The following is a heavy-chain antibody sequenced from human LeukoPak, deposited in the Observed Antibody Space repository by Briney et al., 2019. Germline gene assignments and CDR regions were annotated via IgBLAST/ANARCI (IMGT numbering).Heavy chain of an antibody. CDR3: AKGYYYDSSGYFDY. CDR2: ISGSGGST. CDR1: GFTFSSYA. D-gene: IGHD3-22*01. J-gene: IGHJ4*02. Sequence: GGSLRLSCAASGFTFSSYAMSWVRQAPGKGLEWVTAISGSGGSTYYADSVKGRFTISRDNSKNTLYLQMNSLRAEDTAVYYCAKGYYYDSSGYFDYWGQGTLVTVSS. V-gene: IGHV3-23*01.